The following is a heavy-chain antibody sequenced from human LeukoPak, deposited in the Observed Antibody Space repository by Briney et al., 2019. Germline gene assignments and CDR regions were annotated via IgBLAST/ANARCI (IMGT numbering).Heavy chain of an antibody. CDR3: ARWGPYDSSGYPYWYFDL. CDR1: GGTFSSYA. Sequence: SVKVSCKASGGTFSSYAISWVRQAPGQGLEWMGRIIPIFGTANYAQKFQGRVTITTDESTSTAYMELSSLRSGDTAVYYCARWGPYDSSGYPYWYFDLWGRGTLVTVSS. CDR2: IIPIFGTA. V-gene: IGHV1-69*05. D-gene: IGHD3-22*01. J-gene: IGHJ2*01.